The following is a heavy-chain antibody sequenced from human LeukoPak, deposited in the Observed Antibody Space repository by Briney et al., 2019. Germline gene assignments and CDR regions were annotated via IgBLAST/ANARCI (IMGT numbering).Heavy chain of an antibody. CDR1: GYTFTSYD. CDR3: ARKHYYYGSGSYYY. J-gene: IGHJ4*02. Sequence: ASVKVSCKASGYTFTSYDINWVRQATGQGLEWMGWMNPNSGNTGYAQKFQGGVTMTRNTSISTAYMELSSLRSEDTAVYYCARKHYYYGSGSYYYWGQGTLVTVSS. D-gene: IGHD3-10*01. CDR2: MNPNSGNT. V-gene: IGHV1-8*01.